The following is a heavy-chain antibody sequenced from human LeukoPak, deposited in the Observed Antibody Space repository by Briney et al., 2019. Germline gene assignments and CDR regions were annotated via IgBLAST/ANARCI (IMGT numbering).Heavy chain of an antibody. V-gene: IGHV3-7*01. D-gene: IGHD4-17*01. CDR1: GFTLSRHW. Sequence: PGGSLRLSCAASGFTLSRHWMSWVRQAPGKGLEWVANEKDDGSENDYVDSVKGRFTISRDNTKNSLFLQMDSLRAEDTAVYYCARVSGDYLLNYFDFWGQGTPVTVSS. CDR2: EKDDGSEN. J-gene: IGHJ4*02. CDR3: ARVSGDYLLNYFDF.